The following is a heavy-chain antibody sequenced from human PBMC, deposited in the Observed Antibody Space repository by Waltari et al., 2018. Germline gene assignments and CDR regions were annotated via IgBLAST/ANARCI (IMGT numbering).Heavy chain of an antibody. Sequence: QVLLAQSGAEVKMPGASVRVSCKASGNTLSGYFLHLVRQAPGQGLEWMGWIYFNSGDTLYAQKFQGRVTMTRDTSISTAYMELSGLTSDDTAVYYCARDPGNYPGMDVWGQGTTVTVSS. CDR1: GNTLSGYF. CDR2: IYFNSGDT. V-gene: IGHV1-2*02. J-gene: IGHJ6*02. CDR3: ARDPGNYPGMDV.